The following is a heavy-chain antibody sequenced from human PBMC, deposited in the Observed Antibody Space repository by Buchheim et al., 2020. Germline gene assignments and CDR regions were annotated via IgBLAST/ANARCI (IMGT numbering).Heavy chain of an antibody. CDR3: ARDGNPENGFGWFDP. CDR1: GYTFTGYY. CDR2: INPNSGGT. D-gene: IGHD3-10*01. V-gene: IGHV1-2*02. Sequence: QVQLVQSGAEVKKPGASVKVSCKASGYTFTGYYMHWVRQAPGQGLEWMGWINPNSGGTNYAQQFQGRVTMTRDTSITTPYLELSRLRSDDTAVYYCARDGNPENGFGWFDPWGQGTL. J-gene: IGHJ5*02.